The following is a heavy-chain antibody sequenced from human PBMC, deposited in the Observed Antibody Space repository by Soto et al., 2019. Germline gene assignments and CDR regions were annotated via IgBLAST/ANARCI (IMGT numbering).Heavy chain of an antibody. J-gene: IGHJ4*02. CDR2: ISSTYEI. D-gene: IGHD2-21*02. V-gene: IGHV3-48*02. Sequence: GGSLRLSCAVSGFTFSSIHVNWVRQAPGKGLEWISYISSTYEIWYADSVRGRFTISRDNGRNSLFLQMSSLRDEDTAVYYCARDRDWAFEYWGLGTLVTVSS. CDR3: ARDRDWAFEY. CDR1: GFTFSSIH.